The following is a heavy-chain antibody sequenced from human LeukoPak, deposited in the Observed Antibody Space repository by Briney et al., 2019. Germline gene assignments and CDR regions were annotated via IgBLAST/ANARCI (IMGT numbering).Heavy chain of an antibody. CDR1: GGSFSGYY. J-gene: IGHJ4*02. V-gene: IGHV4-34*01. D-gene: IGHD4/OR15-4a*01. CDR3: ARGLWWYYFDY. CDR2: INHSGST. Sequence: KASETLSLTCAVYGGSFSGYYWSWIRQPPGKGLEWIGEINHSGSTNYNPSLKSRVTISVDTSKNQFSLKLSSVTAADTAVYYCARGLWWYYFDYWGQGTLVTVSS.